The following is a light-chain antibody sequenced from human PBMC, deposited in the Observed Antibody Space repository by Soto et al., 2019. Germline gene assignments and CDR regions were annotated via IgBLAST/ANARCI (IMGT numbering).Light chain of an antibody. CDR1: QGSPTY. CDR3: QQLNHYPLT. J-gene: IGKJ5*01. CDR2: GVS. Sequence: DIQLTQTPSFLSASVGDRVTVSCRASQGSPTYLAWYQQKPGKAPKLLIYGVSTLQNGVPSRFSGAGSGTEFTLTITSLQPEDSATYYCQQLNHYPLTFGQGTRLGL. V-gene: IGKV1-9*01.